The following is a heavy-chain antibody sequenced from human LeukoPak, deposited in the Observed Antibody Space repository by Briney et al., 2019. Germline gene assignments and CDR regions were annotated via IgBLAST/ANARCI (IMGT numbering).Heavy chain of an antibody. V-gene: IGHV4-34*01. J-gene: IGHJ4*02. CDR2: INHSGST. CDR1: GGSFSGYY. D-gene: IGHD3-3*01. Sequence: PSETLSLTCAVYGGSFSGYYWSWIRQPPGKGLEWIGEINHSGSTNYNPSLKSRVTISVDTSKNQFSLKLNSVTAADTAVYYCARGSYDFWSGYPIPNFDYWGQGTLVTVSS. CDR3: ARGSYDFWSGYPIPNFDY.